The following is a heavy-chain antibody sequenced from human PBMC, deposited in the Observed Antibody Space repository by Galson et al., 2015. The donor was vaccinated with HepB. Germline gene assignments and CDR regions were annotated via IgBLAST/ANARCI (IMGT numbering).Heavy chain of an antibody. CDR2: ISAYNGNT. V-gene: IGHV1-18*04. D-gene: IGHD3-10*01. Sequence: SVKVSCKASGSTFTSYGISWVRQAPGQGLEWMGWISAYNGNTNYAQKLQGRVTMTTDTSTSTAYMELRSLRSDDTAVYYRAGHSITMVRGVIQGDSLGMDVWGQGTTVTVSS. CDR3: AGHSITMVRGVIQGDSLGMDV. CDR1: GSTFTSYG. J-gene: IGHJ6*02.